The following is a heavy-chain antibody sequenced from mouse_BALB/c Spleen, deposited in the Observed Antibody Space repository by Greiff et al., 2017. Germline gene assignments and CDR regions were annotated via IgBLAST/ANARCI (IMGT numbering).Heavy chain of an antibody. CDR1: GFTFSSFG. CDR3: ARGGMDY. V-gene: IGHV5-17*02. CDR2: ISSGSSTI. Sequence: VQLKESGGGLVQPGGSRKLSCAASGFTFSSFGMHWVRQAPEKGLEWVAYISSGSSTIYYADTVKVRFTISRDNPKNTLFLQMTSLRSEDTSMYYCARGGMDYWGQGTSVTVSS. J-gene: IGHJ4*01.